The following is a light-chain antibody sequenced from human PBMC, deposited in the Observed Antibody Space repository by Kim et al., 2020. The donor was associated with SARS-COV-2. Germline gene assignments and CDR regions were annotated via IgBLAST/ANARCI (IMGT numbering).Light chain of an antibody. CDR3: LQHNTYPCT. V-gene: IGKV1-17*01. CDR2: DVS. CDR1: QGIRKD. Sequence: DIQMTQSPSSLSASVGDRVTITCRASQGIRKDLGWFQQKPGKAPKRLIYDVSSLQSGVPSRFSGRGSGTEFTLTISSLQPEDFATYYCLQHNTYPCTFGQGTKVDIK. J-gene: IGKJ1*01.